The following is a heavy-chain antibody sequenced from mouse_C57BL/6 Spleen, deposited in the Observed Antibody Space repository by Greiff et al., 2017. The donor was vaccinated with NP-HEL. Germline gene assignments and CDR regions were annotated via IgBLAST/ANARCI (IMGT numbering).Heavy chain of an antibody. CDR3: ARRGYGTGDY. CDR1: GYTFTSYW. D-gene: IGHD2-14*01. CDR2: IYPSDSET. Sequence: VQLQQPGAELVRPGSSVKLSCKASGYTFTSYWMDWVKQRPGQGLEWIGNIYPSDSETHYNQQFKDKATLTVDKSSSTAYMQLSSLTSEDSAVYYCARRGYGTGDYWGQGTTLTVSS. V-gene: IGHV1-61*01. J-gene: IGHJ2*01.